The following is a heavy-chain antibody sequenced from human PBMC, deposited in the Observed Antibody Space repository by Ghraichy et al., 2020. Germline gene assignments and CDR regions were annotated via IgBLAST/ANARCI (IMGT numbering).Heavy chain of an antibody. Sequence: ASVKVSCKASGYTVTSYVIIWVLQSPVQVLEWMGWISAYNGNTNYAQKLQGRVTMTTDTSTSTAYMELRSLRSDDTAVYYCARVLPAEEGDYWGQGTLVTVSS. D-gene: IGHD2-2*01. J-gene: IGHJ4*02. CDR3: ARVLPAEEGDY. CDR2: ISAYNGNT. CDR1: GYTVTSYV. V-gene: IGHV1-18*04.